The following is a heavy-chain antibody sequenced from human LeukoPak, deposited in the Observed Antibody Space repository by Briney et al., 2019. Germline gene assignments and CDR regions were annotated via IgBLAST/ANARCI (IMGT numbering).Heavy chain of an antibody. D-gene: IGHD3-10*01. Sequence: SETLSLTCAVYVGSFSGYYWSWIRQPPGKGLEWIGEINHSGSTNYNSSLKSRVTISVDTSKNQFSLKLSSVTAADTAVYYCARGYYGSGSHCCHMDVWGKGTAITV. V-gene: IGHV4-34*01. CDR1: VGSFSGYY. CDR3: ARGYYGSGSHCCHMDV. CDR2: INHSGST. J-gene: IGHJ6*03.